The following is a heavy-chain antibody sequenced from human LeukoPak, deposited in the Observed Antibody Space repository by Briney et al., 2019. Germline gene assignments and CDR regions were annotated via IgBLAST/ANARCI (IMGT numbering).Heavy chain of an antibody. CDR2: IYYSGST. V-gene: IGHV4-59*01. D-gene: IGHD3-22*01. J-gene: IGHJ4*02. Sequence: KPSETLSLTCTVSGGSISSYYWSWIRQPPGKGLEWIGYIYYSGSTNYNPSLKSRVTISVDTSKNQFSLKLSSVTAADTAVYYCARTDSSGYYGVYFDYWGQGTLVTVSS. CDR1: GGSISSYY. CDR3: ARTDSSGYYGVYFDY.